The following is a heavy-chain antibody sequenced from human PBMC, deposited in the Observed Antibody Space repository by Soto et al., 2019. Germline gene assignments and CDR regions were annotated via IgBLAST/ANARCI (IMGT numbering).Heavy chain of an antibody. CDR3: ATLATYGSGRYYVI. CDR1: GFNLNDAW. CDR2: LKSNTDGGTT. V-gene: IGHV3-15*07. D-gene: IGHD3-10*01. Sequence: EVQLVESGGSLVKPGGSLRLSCAVSGFNLNDAWMNWVRQTPGKGLEWVGLLKSNTDGGTTDYAAPVKGRFTISRDDSKNTLYLQMSSLKTEDTAVYYCATLATYGSGRYYVIWGQGTLVTVSS. J-gene: IGHJ4*02.